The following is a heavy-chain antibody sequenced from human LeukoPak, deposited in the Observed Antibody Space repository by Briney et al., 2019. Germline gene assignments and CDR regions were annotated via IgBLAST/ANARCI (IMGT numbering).Heavy chain of an antibody. CDR1: GGSISSSSYY. CDR3: ARVDYDILTGSMGDY. V-gene: IGHV4-39*07. D-gene: IGHD3-9*01. Sequence: SETLSLTCTVSGGSISSSSYYWGWIRQPPGKGLEWIGEINHSGSTNYNPSLKSRVTISVDTSKNQFSLKLSSVTAADTAVYYCARVDYDILTGSMGDYWGQGTLVTVSS. CDR2: INHSGST. J-gene: IGHJ4*02.